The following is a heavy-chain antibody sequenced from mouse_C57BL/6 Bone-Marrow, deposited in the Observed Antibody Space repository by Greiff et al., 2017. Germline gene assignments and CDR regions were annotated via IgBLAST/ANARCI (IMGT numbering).Heavy chain of an antibody. CDR2: IDPSDSET. CDR1: GYTFTSYW. Sequence: QVQLQQPGAELVRPGSSVKLSCKASGYTFTSYWLHWVKQRPIQGLEWIGNIDPSDSETHYNQKFKDKATLTVDKSSSTAYMQLSSLTSEDSAVYYCATTIYYYGSSLFDDWGQGTTLTVSS. D-gene: IGHD1-1*01. J-gene: IGHJ2*01. CDR3: ATTIYYYGSSLFDD. V-gene: IGHV1-52*01.